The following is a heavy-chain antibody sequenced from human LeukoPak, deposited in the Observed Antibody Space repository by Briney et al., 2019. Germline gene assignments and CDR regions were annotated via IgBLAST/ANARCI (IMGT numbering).Heavy chain of an antibody. CDR3: ARGPYYYGSGIDY. V-gene: IGHV6-1*01. CDR1: GDSVSSNSAA. Sequence: SQTLSLTCAISGDSVSSNSAAWNWLRQSPSRGLEWLGRTYYRSKWYNDYAVSVKSRIAISPDTSKKQFSLQLNSVTPEDTAVYYCARGPYYYGSGIDYWGQGTLVTVSS. D-gene: IGHD3-10*01. J-gene: IGHJ4*02. CDR2: TYYRSKWYN.